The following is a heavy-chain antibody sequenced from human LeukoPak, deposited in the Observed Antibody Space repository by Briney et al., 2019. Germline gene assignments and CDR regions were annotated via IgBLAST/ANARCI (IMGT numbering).Heavy chain of an antibody. V-gene: IGHV1-8*01. CDR2: MNPNSGNT. D-gene: IGHD1-26*01. J-gene: IGHJ6*02. CDR1: GYTFTSYD. Sequence: ASVKVSCKASGYTFTSYDINWVRQATGQGLEWMGWMNPNSGNTGYAQKFQGRVTMTRNTSISTAYMELSSLRSEDTAVYYCARRTLEWGRQGGYYYGMDVWGQGTTVTVSS. CDR3: ARRTLEWGRQGGYYYGMDV.